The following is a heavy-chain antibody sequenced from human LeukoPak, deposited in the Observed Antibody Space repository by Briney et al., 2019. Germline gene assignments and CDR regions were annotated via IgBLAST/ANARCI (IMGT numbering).Heavy chain of an antibody. CDR1: GFTFNDYA. V-gene: IGHV3-9*03. D-gene: IGHD2-15*01. J-gene: IGHJ4*02. CDR2: ISWNSYSI. Sequence: GRSLRLSCAASGFTFNDYAMHWVRQAPGKGLEWVSGISWNSYSIGYADSVKGRFTISRDNAKSSLYLQMNSLRAEDMALYYCAREFCSGGSCKGYFDYWGQGTLVTVSS. CDR3: AREFCSGGSCKGYFDY.